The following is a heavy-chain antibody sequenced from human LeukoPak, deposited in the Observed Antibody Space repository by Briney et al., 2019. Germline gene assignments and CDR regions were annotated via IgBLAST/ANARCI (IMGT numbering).Heavy chain of an antibody. Sequence: ASVKVSCKASGYTFTSYGISWVRQAPGQGLEWMGWISTYNGHTNYARKVQGRVTMTTDTSTSTAYMELRSLRSEDTAVYYCARDQEGFDYWGQGTVVTVSS. CDR3: ARDQEGFDY. J-gene: IGHJ4*02. V-gene: IGHV1-18*01. CDR1: GYTFTSYG. CDR2: ISTYNGHT.